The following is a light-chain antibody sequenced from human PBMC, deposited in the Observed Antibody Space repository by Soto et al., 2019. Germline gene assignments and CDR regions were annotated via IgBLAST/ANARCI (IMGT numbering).Light chain of an antibody. V-gene: IGKV3-20*01. J-gene: IGKJ1*01. CDR1: QSVTSSF. CDR3: QQYGSSSWT. CDR2: GAS. Sequence: EIVLTQSPGTLSLSLGERATLSCRASQSVTSSFLAWYQQKPGQAPRLLLYGASSRATGSPDRCSASGSGTDFTLTTSSLELEEFAVYYCQQYGSSSWTCGQGTKVEIK.